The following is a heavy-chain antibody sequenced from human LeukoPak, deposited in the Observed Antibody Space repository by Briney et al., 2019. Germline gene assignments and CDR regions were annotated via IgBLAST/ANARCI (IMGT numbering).Heavy chain of an antibody. Sequence: ASVKVSCRASGYTFTDYYIHWVRQAPGQGLEWMGWINPNSGGTNYAQKFQGWVTMTRDTSISTAYMELSRLRSDDTAVYYCARDVGARSLDSSSWFDYWGQGTLVTVSS. CDR2: INPNSGGT. D-gene: IGHD6-13*01. V-gene: IGHV1-2*04. CDR1: GYTFTDYY. CDR3: ARDVGARSLDSSSWFDY. J-gene: IGHJ4*02.